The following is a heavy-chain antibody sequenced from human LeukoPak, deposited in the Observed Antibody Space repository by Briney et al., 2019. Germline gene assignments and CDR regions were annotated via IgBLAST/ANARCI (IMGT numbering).Heavy chain of an antibody. CDR3: ARVSGAARFFDP. D-gene: IGHD6-6*01. V-gene: IGHV4-31*03. Sequence: SETLSLTCTVSGGSVSSGGYYWSWIRQHPGKGLEWIGYIYYSGSTYYNPSPKSRVTISVDTSKNQFSLKLSSVTAADTAVYYCARVSGAARFFDPWGQGTLVTVSS. CDR2: IYYSGST. J-gene: IGHJ5*02. CDR1: GGSVSSGGYY.